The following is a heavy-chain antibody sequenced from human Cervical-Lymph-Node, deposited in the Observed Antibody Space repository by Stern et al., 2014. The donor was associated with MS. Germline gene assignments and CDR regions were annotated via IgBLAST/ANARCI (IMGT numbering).Heavy chain of an antibody. J-gene: IGHJ4*02. CDR3: ARGAGVFDS. V-gene: IGHV4-39*02. CDR1: GGSIGRSSYY. Sequence: VQLVESGPGLVKPSETLSLTCTVSGGSIGRSSYYWGWLRQPPGKGLEWIGNFFFTGSTFYDPSLKSRVTISVDPSHTPFSLGLNSVTAADTAVYYCARGAGVFDSWGQGTLVTVSP. CDR2: FFFTGST. D-gene: IGHD6-19*01.